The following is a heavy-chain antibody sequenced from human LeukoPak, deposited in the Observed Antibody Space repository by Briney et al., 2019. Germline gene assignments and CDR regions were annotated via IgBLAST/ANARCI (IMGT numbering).Heavy chain of an antibody. J-gene: IGHJ4*02. V-gene: IGHV4-34*01. D-gene: IGHD3-3*01. Sequence: PSETLSLTCAVYGGSFSGYYWSWIRQPPGKGLEWIGEINHSGSTNYNPSLKSRVTISIDTSKNQFSLKLSSVTAADTAVYYCARGYPRKYYDFWSATYYFDYWGQGTLVTVSS. CDR3: ARGYPRKYYDFWSATYYFDY. CDR2: INHSGST. CDR1: GGSFSGYY.